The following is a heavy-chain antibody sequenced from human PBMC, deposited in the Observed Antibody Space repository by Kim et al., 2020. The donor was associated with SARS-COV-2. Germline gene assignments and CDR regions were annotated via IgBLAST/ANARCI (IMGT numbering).Heavy chain of an antibody. CDR3: ATRTDCYNPYIY. J-gene: IGHJ4*02. CDR2: ISYNGGNT. V-gene: IGHV3-23*01. Sequence: GGSLRLSCAASGFTFSSYAMNWVRLPPGKGLECVSVISYNGGNTYYADSVKGRFTISRDNSKSTVYLQMDSLRAEDTAIYYCATRTDCYNPYIYWGQGTLVTVSS. D-gene: IGHD2-21*02. CDR1: GFTFSSYA.